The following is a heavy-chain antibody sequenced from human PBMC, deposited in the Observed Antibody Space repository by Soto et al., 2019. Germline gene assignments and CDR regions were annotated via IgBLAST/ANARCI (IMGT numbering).Heavy chain of an antibody. CDR1: GYTFTSYD. CDR3: ARVFRYSGYDFYYYYYYMDV. D-gene: IGHD5-12*01. V-gene: IGHV1-8*01. Sequence: ASVKVSCKASGYTFTSYDINWVRQATGQGLECMGWMNPNSGNTGYAQKFQGRVTMTRNTSISTAYMELSSLRSEDTAVYYCARVFRYSGYDFYYYYYYMDVWGKGTTVTVSS. CDR2: MNPNSGNT. J-gene: IGHJ6*03.